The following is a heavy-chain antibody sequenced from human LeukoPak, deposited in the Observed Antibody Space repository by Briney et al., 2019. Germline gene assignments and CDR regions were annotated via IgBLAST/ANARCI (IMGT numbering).Heavy chain of an antibody. Sequence: PGGSLRLSCAASGFTFSSYGMHWVRQAPGKGLEWVAVIWYDGSSKYYADSVKGRFTISRDNSKNTLYLQMNSPRAEDTAVYYCARDSSYYFDYWGQGTLVTVSS. CDR3: ARDSSYYFDY. D-gene: IGHD3-10*01. CDR1: GFTFSSYG. J-gene: IGHJ4*02. V-gene: IGHV3-33*01. CDR2: IWYDGSSK.